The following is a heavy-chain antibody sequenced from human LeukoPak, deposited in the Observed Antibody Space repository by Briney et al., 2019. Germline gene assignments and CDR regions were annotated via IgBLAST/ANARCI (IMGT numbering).Heavy chain of an antibody. CDR2: INSDGSST. Sequence: PGGSLRLSCAASGFTFSSYWMHWVRQAPGKGLVWVSRINSDGSSTSYADSVKGRFTISRDNAKNTLYLQMNSLRAEDTAVYYCARGTLGYCSGGSCPTYYYYYYMDVWGKGTTVTVS. D-gene: IGHD2-15*01. V-gene: IGHV3-74*01. CDR1: GFTFSSYW. CDR3: ARGTLGYCSGGSCPTYYYYYYMDV. J-gene: IGHJ6*03.